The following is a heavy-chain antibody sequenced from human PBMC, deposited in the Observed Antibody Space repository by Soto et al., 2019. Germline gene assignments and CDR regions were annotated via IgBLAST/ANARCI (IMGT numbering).Heavy chain of an antibody. J-gene: IGHJ5*02. Sequence: SETLSFTCTVSGGSISSYYWSWIRQPPGKGLEWIGYIYYSGSTYYNPSLKSRVTISVDTSKNQFSLKLSSVTAADTAVYYCAIWGYDILTGSGWFDPWGQGTLVTVSS. V-gene: IGHV4-59*06. CDR1: GGSISSYY. CDR3: AIWGYDILTGSGWFDP. CDR2: IYYSGST. D-gene: IGHD3-9*01.